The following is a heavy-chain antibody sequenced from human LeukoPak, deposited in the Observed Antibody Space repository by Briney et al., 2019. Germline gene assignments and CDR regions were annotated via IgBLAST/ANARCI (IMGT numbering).Heavy chain of an antibody. D-gene: IGHD3-16*01. CDR2: INPNSGGT. CDR3: ARDHPGFPRLGESSSH. V-gene: IGHV1-2*02. Sequence: ASVKVSCKASGYTFTGYYMHWVRQAPGQGLEWMGWINPNSGGTNYAQKLQGRVTMTTDTSTSTAYMELRSLRSDDTAVYYCARDHPGFPRLGESSSHWGQGTLVTVSS. CDR1: GYTFTGYY. J-gene: IGHJ4*02.